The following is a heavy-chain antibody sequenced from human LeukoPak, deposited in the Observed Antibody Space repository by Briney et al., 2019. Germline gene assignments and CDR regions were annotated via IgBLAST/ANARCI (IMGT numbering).Heavy chain of an antibody. CDR3: ARVPDSGRDPNYFDS. J-gene: IGHJ4*02. V-gene: IGHV1-69*05. D-gene: IGHD1-26*01. CDR2: IIPIFGTA. Sequence: SVKVSCKASGGTFSSYAISWVRQAPGQGLEWMGRIIPIFGTANYAQKFQGRVTITTDESTSTAYMELSSLRSEDTAVYYGARVPDSGRDPNYFDSWGQGTLVTVSS. CDR1: GGTFSSYA.